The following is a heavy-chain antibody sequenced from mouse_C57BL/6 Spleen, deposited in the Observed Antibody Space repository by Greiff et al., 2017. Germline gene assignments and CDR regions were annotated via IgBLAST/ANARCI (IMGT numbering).Heavy chain of an antibody. J-gene: IGHJ3*01. Sequence: VQLQQPGAELVKPGASVKLSCKASGYTFTSYWMHWVKQRPGQGLEWIGMIHPNSGSTNYNEKFKSKATLTVDKSSSTAYMQLSSLTSEDSAVYYCARGTIITTVVAAPFAYWGQGTLVTVSA. CDR1: GYTFTSYW. CDR3: ARGTIITTVVAAPFAY. CDR2: IHPNSGST. V-gene: IGHV1-64*01. D-gene: IGHD1-1*01.